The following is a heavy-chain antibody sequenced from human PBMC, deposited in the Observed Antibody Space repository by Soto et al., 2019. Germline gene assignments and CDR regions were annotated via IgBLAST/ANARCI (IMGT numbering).Heavy chain of an antibody. CDR2: IYYSGST. D-gene: IGHD1-26*01. J-gene: IGHJ5*02. Sequence: SETLSLTCTVSGGSISSSSYYWGWIRQPPGKGLEWIGSIYYSGSTYYNPSLKSRVTISVDTSKNQFSLKLSSVTAADTAVYYCASHPIVGATEEADNWSAPCGQGTLVTVSS. CDR1: GGSISSSSYY. V-gene: IGHV4-39*01. CDR3: ASHPIVGATEEADNWSAP.